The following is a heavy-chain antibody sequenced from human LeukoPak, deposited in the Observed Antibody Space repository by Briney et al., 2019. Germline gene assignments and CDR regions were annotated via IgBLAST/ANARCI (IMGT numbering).Heavy chain of an antibody. CDR3: ARVDPGMQQLVPGPY. J-gene: IGHJ4*02. V-gene: IGHV1-2*02. CDR1: GYTFTGYY. D-gene: IGHD6-13*01. Sequence: GASVKVSCKASGYTFTGYYMHWVRQAPGQGLEWMGWINPNSGGTNYAQKFQGRVTMTRDTSISTAYMELSRLRSDDTAVYYCARVDPGMQQLVPGPYWGQGTLVTVSS. CDR2: INPNSGGT.